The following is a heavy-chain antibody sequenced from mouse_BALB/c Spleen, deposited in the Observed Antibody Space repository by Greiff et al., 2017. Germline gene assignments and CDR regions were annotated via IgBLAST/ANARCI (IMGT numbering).Heavy chain of an antibody. CDR3: ARRGLYGNYFDY. J-gene: IGHJ2*01. D-gene: IGHD2-1*01. V-gene: IGHV5-9*03. Sequence: DVHLVESGGGLVKPGGSLKLSCAASGFTFSSYTMPWVRQTPEKRLEWVATISSGGGNTYYPDSVKGRFTISRDNAKNNLYLQMSSLRSEGTALYYCARRGLYGNYFDYWGQGTTLTVSS. CDR1: GFTFSSYT. CDR2: ISSGGGNT.